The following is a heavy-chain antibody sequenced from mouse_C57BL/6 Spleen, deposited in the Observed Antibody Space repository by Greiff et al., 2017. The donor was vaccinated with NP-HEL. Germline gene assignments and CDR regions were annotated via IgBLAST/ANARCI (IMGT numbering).Heavy chain of an antibody. J-gene: IGHJ1*03. CDR3: ARNDYDEWYFDV. CDR1: GYTFTDYY. V-gene: IGHV1-26*01. Sequence: EVQLQQSGPELVKPGASVKISCKASGYTFTDYYMNWVKQSHGKSLEWIGDINPNNGGTSYNQKFKGKATLTVDKSSSTAYMELRSLTSEDSVVYYCARNDYDEWYFDVWGTGTTVTVSS. D-gene: IGHD2-4*01. CDR2: INPNNGGT.